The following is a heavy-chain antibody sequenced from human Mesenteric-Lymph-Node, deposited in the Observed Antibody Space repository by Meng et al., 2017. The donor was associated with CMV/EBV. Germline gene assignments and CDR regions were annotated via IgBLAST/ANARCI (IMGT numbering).Heavy chain of an antibody. CDR1: GFTFSSSV. CDR2: IYSADSTT. D-gene: IGHD3-10*01. CDR3: AKVGVGNYYASGSYVTWFDP. V-gene: IGHV3-23*03. Sequence: GGSLRLSCAASGFTFSSSVLTWVRQAPGKGLEWVSVIYSADSTTYYADSVRGRFTISRDNSKNTVYLQMNSLRAEDTAVYYCAKVGVGNYYASGSYVTWFDPWGQGTLVTVSS. J-gene: IGHJ5*02.